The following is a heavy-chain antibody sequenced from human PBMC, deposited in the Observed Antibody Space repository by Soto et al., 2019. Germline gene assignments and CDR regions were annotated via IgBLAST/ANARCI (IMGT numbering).Heavy chain of an antibody. D-gene: IGHD3-22*01. J-gene: IGHJ3*01. Sequence: GESLKISCKGSGYSFSSHWIGWVRQMPGKGLEWVGIVYPGDSNIRYSPSIQGQVTISVDKSISSAYLQWGSLQASDTAMYYCARFRGPNSSGHYGPDDAFDVWGQGTMVTVSS. CDR1: GYSFSSHW. CDR2: VYPGDSNI. CDR3: ARFRGPNSSGHYGPDDAFDV. V-gene: IGHV5-51*01.